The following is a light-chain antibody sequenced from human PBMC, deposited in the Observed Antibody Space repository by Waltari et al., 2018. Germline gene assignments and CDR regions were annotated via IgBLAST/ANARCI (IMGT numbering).Light chain of an antibody. V-gene: IGKV1-5*03. CDR1: QSISNW. J-gene: IGKJ2*01. CDR2: KAS. Sequence: DIQMTQSPSSLSASVGDRVTITCRASQSISNWLAWYQQKPGLAPILLIYKASILKSGVPSRFSSSGSGTQFTLTISSLQPDDFATYYCQQYNTYSSFGQGTKLEIK. CDR3: QQYNTYSS.